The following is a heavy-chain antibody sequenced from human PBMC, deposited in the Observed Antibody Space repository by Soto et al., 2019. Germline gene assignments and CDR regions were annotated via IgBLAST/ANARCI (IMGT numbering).Heavy chain of an antibody. CDR1: GGSISSSSYY. Sequence: TSETLSLTCTVSGGSISSSSYYWGWIRQPPGKGLEWIGSIYYSGSTYYNPSLKSRVTISVDTSKNQFSLKLSSVTAADTAVYYCARPNPPPDDYSNYEGGYYYYGMDVWGQGTTVTVSS. V-gene: IGHV4-39*01. CDR3: ARPNPPPDDYSNYEGGYYYYGMDV. CDR2: IYYSGST. D-gene: IGHD4-4*01. J-gene: IGHJ6*02.